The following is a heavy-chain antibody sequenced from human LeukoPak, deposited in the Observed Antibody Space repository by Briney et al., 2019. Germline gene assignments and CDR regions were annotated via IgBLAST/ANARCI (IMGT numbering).Heavy chain of an antibody. J-gene: IGHJ4*02. CDR1: GFTFSSYA. CDR2: ISYDGSNK. D-gene: IGHD6-13*01. V-gene: IGHV3-30-3*01. Sequence: GGSPRPSCAASGFTFSSYAMHWVRQAPGKGLEWVAVISYDGSNKYYADSVKGRFTISRDNSKNTLYLQMNSLRAEDTAVYYCAAPPPPGIAAGTFDYWGQGTLVTVSS. CDR3: AAPPPPGIAAGTFDY.